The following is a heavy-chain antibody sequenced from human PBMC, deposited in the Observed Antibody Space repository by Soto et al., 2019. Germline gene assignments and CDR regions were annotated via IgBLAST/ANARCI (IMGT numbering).Heavy chain of an antibody. V-gene: IGHV1-69*08. CDR2: IIPILGIA. CDR1: GGTFSSYT. CDR3: ARDPGPPIAVAGSYFDY. D-gene: IGHD6-19*01. J-gene: IGHJ4*02. Sequence: QVQLVQSGAEVKKPGSSVKVSCKASGGTFSSYTISWVRQAPGQGLEWMGRIIPILGIANYAQKFQGRVTITADKSTSTAYMELSSLRSEDTAVYYCARDPGPPIAVAGSYFDYWGQGTLVTVSS.